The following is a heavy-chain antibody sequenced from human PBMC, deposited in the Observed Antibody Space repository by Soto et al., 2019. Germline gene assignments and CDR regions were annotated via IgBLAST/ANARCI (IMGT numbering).Heavy chain of an antibody. CDR1: GFTFTSSA. J-gene: IGHJ3*02. V-gene: IGHV1-58*02. CDR2: IVVGSGNT. Sequence: GASVKVSCKASGFTFTSSAMQWVRQARGQRLEWIGWIVVGSGNTNYAQKFQERVTITRDMSTSTAYMELSSLRSEDTAVYYCAADLRVDYRGRNDAFDIWGQGTMVTVSS. D-gene: IGHD3-16*01. CDR3: AADLRVDYRGRNDAFDI.